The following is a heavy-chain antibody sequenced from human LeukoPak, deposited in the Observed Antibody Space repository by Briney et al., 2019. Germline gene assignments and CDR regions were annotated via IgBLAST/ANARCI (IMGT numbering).Heavy chain of an antibody. CDR2: INTNTGNP. Sequence: ASVKVSCKVSGYTFTSYGVNWVRQAPGQGLEWMGWINTNTGNPTYAQGFTGRFVFSLDTSVSTAYLQISSLKAEDTAVYYCASDYGVGPWYFDLWGRGTLVTVSS. J-gene: IGHJ2*01. D-gene: IGHD4-17*01. CDR1: GYTFTSYG. V-gene: IGHV7-4-1*02. CDR3: ASDYGVGPWYFDL.